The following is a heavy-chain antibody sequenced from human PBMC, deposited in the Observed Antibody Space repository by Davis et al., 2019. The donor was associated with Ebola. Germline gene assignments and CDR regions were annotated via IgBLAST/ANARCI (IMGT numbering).Heavy chain of an antibody. CDR1: GFTFSSYW. J-gene: IGHJ6*02. Sequence: GESLKISCAASGFTFSSYWMHWVRQAPGKGLVWVSRINSDGSSTSYADSVKGRFTISRDNAKNTLYLQMNSLRAEDTAVYYCAKDIEDYGEVLDYYYGMDVWGQGTTVTVSS. CDR3: AKDIEDYGEVLDYYYGMDV. V-gene: IGHV3-74*01. CDR2: INSDGSST. D-gene: IGHD4-17*01.